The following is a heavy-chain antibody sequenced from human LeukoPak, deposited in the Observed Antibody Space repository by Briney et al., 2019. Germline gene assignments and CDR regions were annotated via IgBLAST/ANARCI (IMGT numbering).Heavy chain of an antibody. CDR3: ASGDDYGDYVPLLAPFDI. CDR1: GGTFSSCA. CDR2: IIPIFGTA. D-gene: IGHD4-17*01. V-gene: IGHV1-69*05. Sequence: ASVKVSCKASGGTFSSCAISWVRQAPGQGLEWMGRIIPIFGTANYAQKFQGRVTITTDESTSTAYMELSSLRSEDTAVYYCASGDDYGDYVPLLAPFDIWGQGTMVTVSS. J-gene: IGHJ3*02.